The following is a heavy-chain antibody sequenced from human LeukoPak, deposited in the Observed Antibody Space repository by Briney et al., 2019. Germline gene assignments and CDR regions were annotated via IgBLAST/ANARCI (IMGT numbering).Heavy chain of an antibody. CDR3: AKALDYGGNSYYYGMDV. D-gene: IGHD4-23*01. V-gene: IGHV3-30*18. CDR1: GFTFSSYG. CDR2: ISYDGSNK. Sequence: GGSLRLSCAASGFTFSSYGMHWVRQAPVKGLEWVAVISYDGSNKYYADSVKGRFTISRDNSKNTLYLQMNGLRAEDTAVYYCAKALDYGGNSYYYGMDVWGQGTTVTVSS. J-gene: IGHJ6*02.